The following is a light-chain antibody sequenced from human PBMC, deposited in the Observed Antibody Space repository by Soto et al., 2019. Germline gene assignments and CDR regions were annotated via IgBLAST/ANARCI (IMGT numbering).Light chain of an antibody. CDR1: SSDVGAYNY. CDR3: VSYTTCSTYV. V-gene: IGLV2-14*03. J-gene: IGLJ1*01. CDR2: DVS. Sequence: QSVLTQPASVSGSPGQSITISCTGTSSDVGAYNYVSWYQQLPGKAPKLMIYDVSNRPSGVSNRFSGSKSGNTASLTISGLQPEDATDYYCVSYTTCSTYVFGSGTKVTVL.